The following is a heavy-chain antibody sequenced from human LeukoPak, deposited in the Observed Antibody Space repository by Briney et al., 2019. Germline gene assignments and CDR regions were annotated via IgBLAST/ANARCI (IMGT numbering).Heavy chain of an antibody. CDR2: IHTSGST. J-gene: IGHJ4*02. CDR1: GVSISSYY. V-gene: IGHV4-4*07. D-gene: IGHD3-22*01. Sequence: SETLSLTCTVSGVSISSYYWSWIRQPAGKGLEWIGRIHTSGSTNYNPSLKSRVTMSVDTSKNQFSLKLSSVTAADTAVYYCARGGYYYDGTSYYSLDYWGQGTLVTVSS. CDR3: ARGGYYYDGTSYYSLDY.